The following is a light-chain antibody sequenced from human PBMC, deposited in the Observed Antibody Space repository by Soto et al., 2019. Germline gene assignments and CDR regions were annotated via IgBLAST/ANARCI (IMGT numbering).Light chain of an antibody. Sequence: QSVLTQPASVSGSPGQSITISCTGPSSDVWTYNLVSWYQQHPGKAPKLIIYADIKRPSEVSDRFSASKSGNTASLTISGLQSEDEADYHCCSYASTTTVVFGGGTKLTVL. CDR2: ADI. J-gene: IGLJ2*01. CDR1: SSDVWTYNL. CDR3: CSYASTTTVV. V-gene: IGLV2-23*01.